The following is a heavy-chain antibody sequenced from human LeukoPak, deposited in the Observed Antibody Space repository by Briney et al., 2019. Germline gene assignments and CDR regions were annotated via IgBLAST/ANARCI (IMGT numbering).Heavy chain of an antibody. CDR2: ISTYNGNT. J-gene: IGHJ3*02. CDR3: ARADYDFCSHDAFDI. V-gene: IGHV1-18*01. D-gene: IGHD3-3*01. Sequence: WASVKVSCKASGYTFTSYGISWVRQAPGQGLEWMGWISTYNGNTNYAQKLQGRVTMTTDTSTSTAYMELRSLRSDDTAVYYCARADYDFCSHDAFDIWGQGTMVTVSS. CDR1: GYTFTSYG.